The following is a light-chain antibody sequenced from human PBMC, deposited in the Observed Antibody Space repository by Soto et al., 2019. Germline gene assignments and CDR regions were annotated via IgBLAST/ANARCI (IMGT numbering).Light chain of an antibody. CDR3: QQSYSTPRT. J-gene: IGKJ1*01. Sequence: DIQMTQSPSSLSASVGDRVTITGRASQSISSYLNWYQQKPGKAPNLLIYAASSLQSGVPSRFSGSGSGTDFTLTISSLQPEDFATYYCQQSYSTPRTFGQGTKVEI. CDR2: AAS. V-gene: IGKV1-39*01. CDR1: QSISSY.